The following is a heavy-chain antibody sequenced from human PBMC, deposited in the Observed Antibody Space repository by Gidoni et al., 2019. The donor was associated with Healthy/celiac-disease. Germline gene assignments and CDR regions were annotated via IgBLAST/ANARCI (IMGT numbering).Heavy chain of an antibody. D-gene: IGHD6-13*01. CDR2: ISYDGSNK. J-gene: IGHJ6*02. Sequence: QVQLVASGGGVVQPGRSLRLSCAASGFTFSSYGMPWVRQAPGKGLEWVAVISYDGSNKYYADSVKGRFTISRDNSKNTLYLQMNSLRAEDTAVYYCAKDIGLGIAAAGNYYYYGMDVWGQGTTVTVSS. CDR1: GFTFSSYG. V-gene: IGHV3-30*18. CDR3: AKDIGLGIAAAGNYYYYGMDV.